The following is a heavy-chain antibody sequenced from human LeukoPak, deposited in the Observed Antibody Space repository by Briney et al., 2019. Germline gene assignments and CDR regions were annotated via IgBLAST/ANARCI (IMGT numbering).Heavy chain of an antibody. D-gene: IGHD3-22*01. J-gene: IGHJ5*02. Sequence: SETLSLTCTVSGGSISSYYWSWIRQPPGKGLGWIGYIYYSGSTNYNPSLKSRVTISVDTSKNQFSLKLSSVTAADTAVYYCARDIGYYDSSGYHWFDPWGQGTLVTVSS. V-gene: IGHV4-59*01. CDR2: IYYSGST. CDR3: ARDIGYYDSSGYHWFDP. CDR1: GGSISSYY.